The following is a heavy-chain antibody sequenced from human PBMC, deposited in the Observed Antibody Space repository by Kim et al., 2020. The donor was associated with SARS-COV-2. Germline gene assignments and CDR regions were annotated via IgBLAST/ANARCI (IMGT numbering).Heavy chain of an antibody. CDR1: GFTFSSYS. CDR3: ARDHAMSITIFGVVTLNARGMDV. CDR2: ISSSSSYI. Sequence: GGSLRLSCAASGFTFSSYSMNWVRQAPGKGLEWVSSISSSSSYIYYADSVKGRFTISRDNAKNSLYLQMNSLRAEDTAVYYCARDHAMSITIFGVVTLNARGMDVWGQGTTVTVSS. D-gene: IGHD3-3*01. J-gene: IGHJ6*02. V-gene: IGHV3-21*01.